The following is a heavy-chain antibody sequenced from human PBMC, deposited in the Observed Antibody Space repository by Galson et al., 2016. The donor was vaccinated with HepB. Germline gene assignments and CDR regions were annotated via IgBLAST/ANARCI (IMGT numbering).Heavy chain of an antibody. V-gene: IGHV2-26*01. CDR1: GFSVSNGRMG. D-gene: IGHD1-1*01. CDR3: AHRPTRPSNNWSDSFAV. CDR2: IFSNDEK. Sequence: PALVKPTQTLTLTCTVSGFSVSNGRMGVSWIRQPPGKALEWLAHIFSNDEKSYSTSLKSRLTFSKDTSKNQVVLTMTNTDPVDTATYYWAHRPTRPSNNWSDSFAVWGQGTVRTVSS. J-gene: IGHJ3*01.